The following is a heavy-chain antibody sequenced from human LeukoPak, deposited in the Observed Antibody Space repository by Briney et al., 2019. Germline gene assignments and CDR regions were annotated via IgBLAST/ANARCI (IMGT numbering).Heavy chain of an antibody. V-gene: IGHV4-31*03. Sequence: PSQTLSLTCTVSGGSISSGGYYWSWIRQHPGKGLEWIGYIYYSGSTYYNPSLKSRVTISVDTSKNQFSLKLSSVTAADTAVYYCARVLFWGDSRAFDIWGQGTMVTVSS. D-gene: IGHD3-3*01. CDR3: ARVLFWGDSRAFDI. CDR1: GGSISSGGYY. J-gene: IGHJ3*02. CDR2: IYYSGST.